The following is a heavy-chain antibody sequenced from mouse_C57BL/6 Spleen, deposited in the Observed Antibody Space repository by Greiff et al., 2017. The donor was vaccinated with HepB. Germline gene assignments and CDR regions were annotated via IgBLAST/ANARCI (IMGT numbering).Heavy chain of an antibody. CDR2: ISSGSSTI. D-gene: IGHD1-1*01. Sequence: DVQLVESGGGLVKPGGSLKLSCAASGFTFSDYGMHWVRQAPEKGLEWVAYISSGSSTIYYADTVKGRFTISRDNAKNTLFLQMTSLRSEDTAMYYCARPFSTTVVAPFAYWGQGTLVTVSA. CDR3: ARPFSTTVVAPFAY. V-gene: IGHV5-17*01. CDR1: GFTFSDYG. J-gene: IGHJ3*01.